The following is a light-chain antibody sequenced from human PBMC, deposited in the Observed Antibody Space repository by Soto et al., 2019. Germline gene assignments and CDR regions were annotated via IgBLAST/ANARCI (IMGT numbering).Light chain of an antibody. V-gene: IGLV2-14*01. CDR3: NSYRSKNSVV. J-gene: IGLJ2*01. CDR1: SSDIGTFNF. Sequence: QLVLTQPASVSASPGQSITISCTGTSSDIGTFNFVSWYQHHPGKAPKVLIYEVNNRPSGVSHRFSGSKSGNTASLTISGLQAEDEATYYCNSYRSKNSVVFGEGTKLTVL. CDR2: EVN.